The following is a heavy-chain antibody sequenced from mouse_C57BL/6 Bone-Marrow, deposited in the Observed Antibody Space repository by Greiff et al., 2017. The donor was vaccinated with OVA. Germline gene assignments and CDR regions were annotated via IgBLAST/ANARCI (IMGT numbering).Heavy chain of an antibody. CDR3: ARSTGTYYAMDY. J-gene: IGHJ4*01. CDR1: GFTFTDYY. V-gene: IGHV7-3*01. D-gene: IGHD4-1*02. Sequence: EVKLVESGGGLVQPGGSLSLSCAASGFTFTDYYMSWVRQPPGKALEWLGFIRNKANGYTTEYSASVKGRFTISRDNSQSILYLQMNALRAEDSATYDCARSTGTYYAMDYWGQGTSVTVSS. CDR2: IRNKANGYTT.